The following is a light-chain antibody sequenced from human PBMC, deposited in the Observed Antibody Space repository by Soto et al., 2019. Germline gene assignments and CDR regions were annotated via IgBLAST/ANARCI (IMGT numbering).Light chain of an antibody. CDR3: EQYTNWPYT. V-gene: IGKV3-15*01. CDR2: GAS. Sequence: EIVMTQSPATLSVSPGERAALSCRASQSVSSNFAWYQQKPGQAPRLLIYGASTRATGIPARFSGSGSGTAFTCTISRLQSEDYAVYYCEQYTNWPYTFGQETKLEIK. J-gene: IGKJ2*01. CDR1: QSVSSN.